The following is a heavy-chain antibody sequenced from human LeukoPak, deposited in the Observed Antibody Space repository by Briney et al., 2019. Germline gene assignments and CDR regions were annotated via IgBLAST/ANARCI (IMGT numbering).Heavy chain of an antibody. CDR1: GFTFSNYW. J-gene: IGHJ5*02. CDR2: TSYDQSNK. D-gene: IGHD4-23*01. V-gene: IGHV3-30-3*01. CDR3: ARAVENWFDP. Sequence: QPGGSLRLSCAASGFTFSNYWMHWVRQAPGKGLEWVAVTSYDQSNKYYADSVKGRFTISRDNSKNTLYLQMDSLRTDDTAVYYCARAVENWFDPWGQGTLVTVSS.